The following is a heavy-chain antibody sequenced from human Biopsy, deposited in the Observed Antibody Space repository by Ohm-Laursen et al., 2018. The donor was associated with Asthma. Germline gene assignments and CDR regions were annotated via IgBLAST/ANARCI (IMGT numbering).Heavy chain of an antibody. Sequence: TLSLTCTVSGGSMSSSSYYWGWIRQPPGKGLEWMGSISYTGSAYHNPSLKSRVTIFVDPSKNHFSVKLSSVTAADTAVYYCARHWDWGSFFDYWGQGTPVTVSS. CDR2: ISYTGSA. CDR1: GGSMSSSSYY. V-gene: IGHV4-39*01. D-gene: IGHD7-27*01. CDR3: ARHWDWGSFFDY. J-gene: IGHJ4*02.